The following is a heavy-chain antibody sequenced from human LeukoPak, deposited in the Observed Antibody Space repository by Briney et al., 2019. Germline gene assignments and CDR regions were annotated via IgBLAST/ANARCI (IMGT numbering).Heavy chain of an antibody. J-gene: IGHJ6*03. CDR1: GFTFSSYA. V-gene: IGHV3-23*01. Sequence: PGGSLRLSCAASGFTFSSYAMSWVRQAPGKGLEWVSAISGSGGSTYYADSVKGRFTISRDNSKNTLYLQMNSLRAEDTAVCYCAKDQGHVLRYFDWFGNYYMDVWGKGTTVTVSS. CDR3: AKDQGHVLRYFDWFGNYYMDV. CDR2: ISGSGGST. D-gene: IGHD3-9*01.